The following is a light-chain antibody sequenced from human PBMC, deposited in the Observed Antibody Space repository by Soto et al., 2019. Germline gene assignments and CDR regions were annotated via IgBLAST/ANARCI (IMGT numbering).Light chain of an antibody. J-gene: IGKJ2*01. CDR2: GAS. Sequence: EIVLTQSPGTLSLSPGERATLSCRASQSVSSSYLAWYQQKPGQAHRLLIYGASSRATGIPDRFSGSGSGTDFTLTISRLEREDFAVYYCQQYGSSPPTFGQGTKLEIK. CDR1: QSVSSSY. V-gene: IGKV3-20*01. CDR3: QQYGSSPPT.